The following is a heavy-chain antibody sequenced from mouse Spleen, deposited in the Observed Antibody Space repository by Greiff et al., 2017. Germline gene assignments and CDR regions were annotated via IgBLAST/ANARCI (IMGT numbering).Heavy chain of an antibody. CDR3: AREDYSYYPSMDY. CDR1: GYTFTSYT. Sequence: QVQLKESGAELARPGASVKMSCKASGYTFTSYTMHWVKQRPGQGLEWIGYINPSSGYTKYNQKFKDKATLTADKSSSTAYMQLSSLTSEDSAVYYCAREDYSYYPSMDYWGQGTSVTVSS. D-gene: IGHD2-12*01. CDR2: INPSSGYT. V-gene: IGHV1-4*01. J-gene: IGHJ4*01.